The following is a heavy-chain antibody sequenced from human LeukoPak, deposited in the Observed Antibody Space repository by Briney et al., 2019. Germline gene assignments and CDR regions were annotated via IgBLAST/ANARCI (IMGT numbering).Heavy chain of an antibody. D-gene: IGHD2-2*01. V-gene: IGHV3-30*18. CDR2: IIYDGSIR. CDR1: VATSISNT. CDR3: AKDYRSQLLSDY. J-gene: IGHJ4*02. Sequence: GRPLRLSCLASVATSISNTRTGARSPPGKGRSWLAAIIYDGSIRDYADSVKGRFTISRDNSKNTLYLQLNSLRGEDTAVYYCAKDYRSQLLSDYWGQGTLVTVSS.